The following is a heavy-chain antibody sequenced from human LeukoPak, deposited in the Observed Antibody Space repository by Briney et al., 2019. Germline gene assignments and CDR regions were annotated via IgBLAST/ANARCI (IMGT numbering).Heavy chain of an antibody. D-gene: IGHD5-18*01. V-gene: IGHV3-23*01. J-gene: IGHJ4*02. Sequence: AGGSLRLSCAASGFTFSSYAMSWVRQAPGKGLEWVSAISGSGGSTYYADSVKGRFTISRDNSKNTLYLQMNSLRAEDTAVYYCARVPSRYSYGYPVDYWGQGTLVTVSS. CDR1: GFTFSSYA. CDR3: ARVPSRYSYGYPVDY. CDR2: ISGSGGST.